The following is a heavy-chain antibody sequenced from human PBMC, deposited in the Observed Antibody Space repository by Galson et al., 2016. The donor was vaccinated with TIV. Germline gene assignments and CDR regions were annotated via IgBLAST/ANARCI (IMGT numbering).Heavy chain of an antibody. J-gene: IGHJ6*02. CDR3: AHTTGDFWSRTYHFYFGMDV. CDR1: GFSLTTGGLG. Sequence: ALVKPTQTLTLTCTFSGFSLTTGGLGVGWIRQPPGKALEWLALIYWNDDKRYSPSLKNRLIITKYNSKNQVVLTLTNMDPVDTATYFCAHTTGDFWSRTYHFYFGMDVWGQGTTVTVSS. CDR2: IYWNDDK. V-gene: IGHV2-5*01. D-gene: IGHD3-3*01.